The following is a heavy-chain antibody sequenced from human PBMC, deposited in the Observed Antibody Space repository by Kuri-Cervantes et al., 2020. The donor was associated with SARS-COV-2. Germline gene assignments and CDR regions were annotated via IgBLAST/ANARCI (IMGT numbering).Heavy chain of an antibody. V-gene: IGHV1-2*02. CDR3: ARPLRWLQRFDY. J-gene: IGHJ4*02. CDR1: GYTFTGYY. CDR2: INPNSGAT. Sequence: ASVKVSCKASGYTFTGYYMHWVRQAPGQGLEWMGWINPNSGATNYAQKFQGRVTMTRDTSISAAYMELSRLRSDDTAVYYCARPLRWLQRFDYWGRKPWSPSPQ. D-gene: IGHD5-12*01.